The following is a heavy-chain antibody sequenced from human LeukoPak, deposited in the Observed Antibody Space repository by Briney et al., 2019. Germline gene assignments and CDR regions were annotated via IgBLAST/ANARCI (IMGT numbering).Heavy chain of an antibody. D-gene: IGHD3-22*01. CDR1: GFTFSSHA. CDR3: AKAYESSGYFPFDY. Sequence: PGGSLRLSCAVSGFTFSSHAMGWVRQAPGKGLEWVPSLSGSGAYTHNADSVKGRFTISRDISKNTLYLQMNSVRAEDTSVYFCAKAYESSGYFPFDYWGQGTLVSVSS. CDR2: LSGSGAYT. J-gene: IGHJ4*02. V-gene: IGHV3-23*01.